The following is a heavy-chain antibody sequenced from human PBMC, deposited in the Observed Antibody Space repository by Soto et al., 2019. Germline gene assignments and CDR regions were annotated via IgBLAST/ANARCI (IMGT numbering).Heavy chain of an antibody. Sequence: QVQLVQSGAEVKKPGSSVKVSCKASGGSFRSYAVNWVRQAPGQGLECLGGIIPIFGTPNSAQKFHGRVSITADESTSTVYMDLISLTSEDTAVYYCAYSANHWYFFDSWGQGTLVTVSS. CDR3: AYSANHWYFFDS. CDR1: GGSFRSYA. CDR2: IIPIFGTP. D-gene: IGHD2-8*02. J-gene: IGHJ5*01. V-gene: IGHV1-69*12.